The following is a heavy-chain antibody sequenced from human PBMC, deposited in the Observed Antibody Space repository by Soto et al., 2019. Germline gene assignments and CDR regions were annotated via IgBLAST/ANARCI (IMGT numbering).Heavy chain of an antibody. J-gene: IGHJ6*02. D-gene: IGHD5-12*01. CDR2: ISAYNGKT. CDR1: GYTFTSYG. CDR3: ARGGDVNYYHGMDV. V-gene: IGHV1-18*01. Sequence: QVQLVQSGGEVKKPGASVKLSCTASGYTFTSYGISWGRQEPGQGREWMGWISAYNGKTNYAQNVQGRVTMTTDTSTRTAYMDLRSLRSDDTAVYYCARGGDVNYYHGMDVWGQGTTVTVSS.